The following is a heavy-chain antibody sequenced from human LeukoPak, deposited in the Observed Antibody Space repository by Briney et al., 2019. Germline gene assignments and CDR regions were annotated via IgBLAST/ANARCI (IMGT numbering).Heavy chain of an antibody. CDR1: GGSFSGYY. V-gene: IGHV4-34*01. CDR3: ARFGDLRGGSYSPNRGGSYYYYYGMDV. Sequence: SETLSLTCAVYGGSFSGYYWSWIRQPPGKGLEWIGEINHSGSTNYSPSLKSRVTISVDTSKNQFSLKLSSVTAADTAVYYCARFGDLRGGSYSPNRGGSYYYYYGMDVWGQGTTVTVSS. CDR2: INHSGST. J-gene: IGHJ6*02. D-gene: IGHD1-26*01.